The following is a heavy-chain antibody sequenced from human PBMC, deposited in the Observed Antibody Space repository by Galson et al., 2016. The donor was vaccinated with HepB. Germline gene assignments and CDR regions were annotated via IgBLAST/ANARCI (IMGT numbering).Heavy chain of an antibody. Sequence: SLRLSCAASGFTFSDAWMNWVRLAPGKGLEWVGRIKRKTDGGTTDYAAPVEGRFTISRDDSKNTLYLQMNNLKNEDTAVYYCTTYYGNILTAYRWFDPWGQGTLVTVSS. J-gene: IGHJ5*02. D-gene: IGHD3-9*01. CDR3: TTYYGNILTAYRWFDP. CDR2: IKRKTDGGTT. V-gene: IGHV3-15*01. CDR1: GFTFSDAW.